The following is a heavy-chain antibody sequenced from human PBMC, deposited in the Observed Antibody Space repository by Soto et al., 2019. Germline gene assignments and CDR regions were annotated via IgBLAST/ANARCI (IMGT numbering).Heavy chain of an antibody. D-gene: IGHD2-2*01. Sequence: PDQSRRGWWKGCGCRFTNYWIGWVRPMPGKGLEWRGIIYPGDSDTRYSPSFQGQVTISADKSISTAYLQWSSLKASDTAMYYCARSFLQAASLRGYYYYGMDVWGQGTTVTVSS. J-gene: IGHJ6*02. CDR1: GCRFTNYW. CDR2: IYPGDSDT. CDR3: ARSFLQAASLRGYYYYGMDV. V-gene: IGHV5-51*01.